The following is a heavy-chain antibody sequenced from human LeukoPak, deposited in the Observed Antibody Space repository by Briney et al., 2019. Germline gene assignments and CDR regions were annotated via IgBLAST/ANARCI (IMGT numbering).Heavy chain of an antibody. V-gene: IGHV3-23*01. D-gene: IGHD3-9*01. CDR2: ITGSGGTT. CDR1: GFTFNNYA. CDR3: AKWGDYDILTGYYDSDY. Sequence: PGGSLRLSCAASGFTFNNYAMSWVRQAPGKGLEWVSAITGSGGTTSYADSVKGRFTISRENSKNTLYLQMNSLRAEDTAVYYCAKWGDYDILTGYYDSDYWGQGTPVTVSS. J-gene: IGHJ4*02.